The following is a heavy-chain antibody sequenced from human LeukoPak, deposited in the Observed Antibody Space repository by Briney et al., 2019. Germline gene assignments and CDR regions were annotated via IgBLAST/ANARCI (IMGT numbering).Heavy chain of an antibody. D-gene: IGHD3-22*01. J-gene: IGHJ1*01. CDR1: GFTFSSYW. CDR2: IKSDGST. CDR3: ARAPSEIGGYYPEYFRN. V-gene: IGHV3-74*01. Sequence: GGSLRLSCAASGFTFSSYWMHWVRQAPGKGLVWVSRIKSDGSTNYADSVKGRFTISRDNAKNTVSLQMNSLRAEDTGVYYCARAPSEIGGYYPEYFRNWGQGTLVTVSS.